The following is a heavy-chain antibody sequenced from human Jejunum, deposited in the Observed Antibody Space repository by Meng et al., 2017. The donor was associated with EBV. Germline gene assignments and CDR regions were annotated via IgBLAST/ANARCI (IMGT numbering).Heavy chain of an antibody. CDR2: INLHTGNP. D-gene: IGHD5-18*01. CDR1: GSSFTCAA. V-gene: IGHV7-4-1*02. J-gene: IGHJ4*02. CDR3: ARVRGYSYGRPFDY. Sequence: QLVLSGSELNMPVAALVFSYKASGSSFTCAALNWLRQAPGQGREWMGWINLHTGNPTYAQVFTGRFVFSLDTSVSTAYLQISSLKAEYTAVYYCARVRGYSYGRPFDYWGQGTLVTVSS.